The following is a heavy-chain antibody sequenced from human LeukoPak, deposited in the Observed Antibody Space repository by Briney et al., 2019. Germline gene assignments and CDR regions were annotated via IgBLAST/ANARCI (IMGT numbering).Heavy chain of an antibody. Sequence: SQTLSLTCAISGDSVSINSAAWNWIRQSPSRGLEWLGRTYYRSKWYNDYAVSVKSRITINPDTSKNQFYLQLNSVTPEDTAVYYCARDYYDSSGYRSPFDYWGQGTLVTVSS. CDR2: TYYRSKWYN. D-gene: IGHD3-22*01. CDR3: ARDYYDSSGYRSPFDY. V-gene: IGHV6-1*01. CDR1: GDSVSINSAA. J-gene: IGHJ4*02.